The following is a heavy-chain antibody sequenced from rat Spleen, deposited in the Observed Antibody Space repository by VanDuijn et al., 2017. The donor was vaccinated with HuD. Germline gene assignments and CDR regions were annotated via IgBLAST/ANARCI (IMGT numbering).Heavy chain of an antibody. CDR3: ASSNYPGMWFAY. V-gene: IGHV2S12*01. J-gene: IGHJ3*01. CDR2: ISSGGNT. D-gene: IGHD1-4*01. Sequence: QVQLKESGPGLVQPSQTLSLTCTVSGFSLTNNGVSWVRQPPGKGLEWIAAISSGGNTYYNSPLKSRLSINRDTSKSQVFLKMNSLQTEDTATYYCASSNYPGMWFAYWGQGTPVTVSS. CDR1: GFSLTNNG.